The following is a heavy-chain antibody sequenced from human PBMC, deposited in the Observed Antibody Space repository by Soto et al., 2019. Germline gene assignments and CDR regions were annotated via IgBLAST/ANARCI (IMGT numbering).Heavy chain of an antibody. D-gene: IGHD1-26*01. CDR1: GFTFSSYS. V-gene: IGHV3-48*01. Sequence: EVQLVESGGGLVRPGGSLRLSCAASGFTFSSYSMNWVRQAPGKGLEWVAYISSSSSIIYYADSVKGRFTISRDNAKKSLYLQMNSLRAEDTAVYYCARDIHTGSYLPDYWGQGTLVTVSS. J-gene: IGHJ4*02. CDR3: ARDIHTGSYLPDY. CDR2: ISSSSSII.